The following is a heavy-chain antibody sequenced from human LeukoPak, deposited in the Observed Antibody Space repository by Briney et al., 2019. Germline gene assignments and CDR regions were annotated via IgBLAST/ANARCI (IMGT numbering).Heavy chain of an antibody. D-gene: IGHD3-3*01. J-gene: IGHJ5*02. CDR2: IYYSGST. V-gene: IGHV4-59*01. Sequence: ASETLSLTCTVSGGSISSYYWSWIRQPPGKGLEWIGYIYYSGSTNYNPSLKSRVTISVDTSKNQFSLKLSPVTAADTAVYYCARTYYDFWSGYAVSTWFDPWGQGTLVTVSS. CDR1: GGSISSYY. CDR3: ARTYYDFWSGYAVSTWFDP.